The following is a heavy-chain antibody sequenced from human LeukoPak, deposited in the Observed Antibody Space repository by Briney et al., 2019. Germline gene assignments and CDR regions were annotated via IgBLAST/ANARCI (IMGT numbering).Heavy chain of an antibody. CDR3: ARGWGGDCYHVH. CDR1: GYTFTSYA. J-gene: IGHJ4*02. Sequence: ASVTVSFTASGYTFTSYAMHWVRQAPGQRLEWMGWIYGGNGNTKYSQKFQGRVSITRDTSASTVYMELSSLGSEDTAVYYCARGWGGDCYHVHWGQGTLVTVSS. V-gene: IGHV1-3*01. CDR2: IYGGNGNT. D-gene: IGHD2-21*02.